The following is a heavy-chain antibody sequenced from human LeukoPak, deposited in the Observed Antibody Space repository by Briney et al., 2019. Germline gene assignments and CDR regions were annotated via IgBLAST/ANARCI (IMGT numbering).Heavy chain of an antibody. V-gene: IGHV5-51*01. CDR2: VQPGDSNT. J-gene: IGHJ5*02. CDR3: ARQSSSWHNFDP. CDR1: GYSFTTYW. D-gene: IGHD1/OR15-1a*01. Sequence: GESLKISCKASGYSFTTYWIGWVRQMPGKGLEWMGIVQPGDSNTKYSPSLQGQVTISADKSINTAYLQWTSLKASDTAIYYCARQSSSWHNFDPWGQGTLVTVSS.